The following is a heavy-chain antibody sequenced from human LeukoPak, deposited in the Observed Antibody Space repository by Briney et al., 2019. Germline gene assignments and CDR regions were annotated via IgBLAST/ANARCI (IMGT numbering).Heavy chain of an antibody. Sequence: ASVKVSCKASGGTFSSYAISWVRQAPGQGLEWMGRIIPIFGTANYAQKFQGRETITKDESTSTAYMELSSLRSEDTAVYYCARGCTSCFWFDPWGQGTLVTVSS. D-gene: IGHD2-2*01. CDR1: GGTFSSYA. CDR3: ARGCTSCFWFDP. J-gene: IGHJ5*02. CDR2: IIPIFGTA. V-gene: IGHV1-69*05.